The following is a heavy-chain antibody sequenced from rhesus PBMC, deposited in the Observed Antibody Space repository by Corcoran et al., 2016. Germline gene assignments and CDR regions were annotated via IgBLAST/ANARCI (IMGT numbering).Heavy chain of an antibody. CDR3: ARGVGAAAGIDY. Sequence: QLQLQESGPGLVKPSETLSVTCAVSGGSISSSYWSWIRQAPGKGLEWIGYVYGSGSSTNYNPSLKGRVHLSVDTSKNQLSLKLSSVTAADTAVYYCARGVGAAAGIDYWGQGVLVTVSS. CDR2: VYGSGSST. J-gene: IGHJ4*01. D-gene: IGHD6-25*01. CDR1: GGSISSSY. V-gene: IGHV4-169*01.